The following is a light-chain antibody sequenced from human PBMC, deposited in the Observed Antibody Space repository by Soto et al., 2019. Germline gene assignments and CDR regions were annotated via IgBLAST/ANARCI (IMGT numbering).Light chain of an antibody. CDR1: QSVSSNY. CDR2: GAS. CDR3: QQYVNSPPLT. V-gene: IGKV3-20*01. Sequence: EIALTQSPGTLSLSPGERATLSCRASQSVSSNYLAWYQQKPGQALRLLIYGASKRATDIPDRFSGSGSGTDFTLTISRLEPEDFAVYYCQQYVNSPPLTFGGGTKVEIK. J-gene: IGKJ4*01.